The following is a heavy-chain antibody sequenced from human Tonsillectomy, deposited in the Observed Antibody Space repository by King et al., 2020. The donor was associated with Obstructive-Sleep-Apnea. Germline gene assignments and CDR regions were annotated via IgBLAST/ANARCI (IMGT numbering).Heavy chain of an antibody. D-gene: IGHD3-3*01. CDR3: ARQKVWSGYPLHFDY. CDR1: GGSISSYY. CDR2: IYYSGST. Sequence: QLQESGPGLVKPSETLSLTCTVSGGSISSYYWSWIRQPPGKGLEWIGDIYYSGSTNYNPSLKSIVTISVDTSKNQFSLKLSSVTAADTAVYYCARQKVWSGYPLHFDYWGQGTLVTVSS. V-gene: IGHV4-59*08. J-gene: IGHJ4*02.